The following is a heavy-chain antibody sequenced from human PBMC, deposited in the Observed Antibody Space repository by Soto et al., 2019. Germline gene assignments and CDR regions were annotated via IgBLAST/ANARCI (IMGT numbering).Heavy chain of an antibody. CDR2: IYSGGNI. J-gene: IGHJ4*02. CDR3: ARDGIGGTTFRGYLDY. Sequence: GGSLRLSCAASGFTVSSNYMSWVRQAPGKGLEWVSVIYSGGNINYADSVMGRFTISRDNSKNTLYLEMNSLRAEDTAVYYCARDGIGGTTFRGYLDYWGQGNLVTVSS. V-gene: IGHV3-66*01. CDR1: GFTVSSNY. D-gene: IGHD2-15*01.